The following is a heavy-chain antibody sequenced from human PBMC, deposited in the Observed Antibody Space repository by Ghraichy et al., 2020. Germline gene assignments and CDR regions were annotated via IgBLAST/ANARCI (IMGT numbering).Heavy chain of an antibody. V-gene: IGHV3-7*04. CDR1: GFTFSSYW. Sequence: RGSLRLSCAASGFTFSSYWMSWVRQAPGKGLEWVANIKQDGSEKYYVDSVKGRFTISRDNAKNSLYLQMNSLRAEDTAVYYCARDEGNYGENHFDYWGQGTLVTVSS. J-gene: IGHJ4*02. D-gene: IGHD4-17*01. CDR3: ARDEGNYGENHFDY. CDR2: IKQDGSEK.